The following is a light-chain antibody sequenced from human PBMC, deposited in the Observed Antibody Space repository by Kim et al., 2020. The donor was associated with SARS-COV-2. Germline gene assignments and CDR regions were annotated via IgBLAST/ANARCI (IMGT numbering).Light chain of an antibody. CDR2: DAS. J-gene: IGKJ5*01. Sequence: TRSLAPGQSATQSCRANQSVATYLAWYLQRPGQAPRLLIDDASKRATGIPARFRGSGSGTDFTLTIGTLEPEDSAVYYCQQRGNFGQGTRLEIK. CDR1: QSVATY. V-gene: IGKV3-11*01. CDR3: QQRGN.